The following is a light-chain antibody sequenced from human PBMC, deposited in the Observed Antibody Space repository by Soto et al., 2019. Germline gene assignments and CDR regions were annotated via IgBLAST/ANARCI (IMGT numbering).Light chain of an antibody. V-gene: IGKV3-11*01. J-gene: IGKJ4*01. CDR2: DAS. CDR3: QQRSNWPPN. Sequence: ENVLMQSPGTLSLSPGERATLSFRASQSVSNSYLAWYQQKPGQAPRLLIYDASNRATGIPARFSGSGSGTDFTLTISSLEPEDFAVYYCQQRSNWPPNFGGGTKVDI. CDR1: QSVSNSY.